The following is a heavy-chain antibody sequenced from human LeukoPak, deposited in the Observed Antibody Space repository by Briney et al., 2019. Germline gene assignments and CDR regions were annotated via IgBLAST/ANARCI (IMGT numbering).Heavy chain of an antibody. CDR2: ITGIDAST. V-gene: IGHV3-23*01. J-gene: IGHJ5*01. Sequence: GRSLRLSCATSGFTFGSYAMTWVRQAPGKGLEWVSGITGIDASTYYADSVKGRFTISRDNSKNTLYLQMNSLRGEDTATYYCAKDAVRGSGRINWFDSWGQGTLVTVSS. D-gene: IGHD3-10*01. CDR3: AKDAVRGSGRINWFDS. CDR1: GFTFGSYA.